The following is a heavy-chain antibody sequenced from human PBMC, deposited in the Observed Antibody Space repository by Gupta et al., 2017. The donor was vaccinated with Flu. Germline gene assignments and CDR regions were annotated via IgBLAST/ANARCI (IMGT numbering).Heavy chain of an antibody. J-gene: IGHJ4*02. CDR3: AKALVLRAGYRDHYDGSRYYLPLDY. D-gene: IGHD3-22*01. CDR2: ITGGAGST. V-gene: IGHV3-23*01. Sequence: EVQLLESGGDLVQPGGSLRLSCAASGFTFSSYALSWVRQAPGKGLEWVSTITGGAGSTNYADSVRGRFTISRDNSKNTLFLQMNSLRAEDTAVYYCAKALVLRAGYRDHYDGSRYYLPLDYWGQGTLVTVSS. CDR1: GFTFSSYA.